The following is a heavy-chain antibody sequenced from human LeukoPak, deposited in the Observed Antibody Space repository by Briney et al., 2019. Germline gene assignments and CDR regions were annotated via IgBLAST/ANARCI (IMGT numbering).Heavy chain of an antibody. CDR1: GFIFTNYG. CDR3: ARHESGAPDY. Sequence: GTSLRLSCAASGFIFTNYGMHWVRQAPGKGLEWVALIWYDGSNKYYAASVKGRFPISRDDSKNALYLQMNSLRAEDTAVYFCARHESGAPDYWGPGIQVTVSA. D-gene: IGHD1-14*01. J-gene: IGHJ4*02. V-gene: IGHV3-33*01. CDR2: IWYDGSNK.